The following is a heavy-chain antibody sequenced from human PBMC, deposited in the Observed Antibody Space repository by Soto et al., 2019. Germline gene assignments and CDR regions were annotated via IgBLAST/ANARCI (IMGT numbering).Heavy chain of an antibody. Sequence: ASVKVSCKASGYTFTGYYMHRVRQAPGQGLEWMGWINPNSGGTNYAQKFQGRVTMTRDTSISTAYMELSRLRSDDTAVYYCATSRVTMVRSSSRPSNWFGPWGQGTLVTVSS. D-gene: IGHD3-10*01. CDR3: ATSRVTMVRSSSRPSNWFGP. J-gene: IGHJ5*02. CDR1: GYTFTGYY. CDR2: INPNSGGT. V-gene: IGHV1-2*02.